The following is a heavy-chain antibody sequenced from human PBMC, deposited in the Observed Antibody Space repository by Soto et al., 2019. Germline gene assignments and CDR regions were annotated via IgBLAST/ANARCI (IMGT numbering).Heavy chain of an antibody. J-gene: IGHJ4*02. CDR1: RDSQTGKY. V-gene: IGHV4-59*01. CDR3: ARTRSGGFDY. CDR2: IHNGRTT. Sequence: SETLSLTCPFSRDSQTGKYWSWIRQSPGKGLEWLAFIHNGRTTNYNPSLVGRVSISVDTSKSQLSLNLNSVTAADTAVYYCARTRSGGFDYWGQGTLVT.